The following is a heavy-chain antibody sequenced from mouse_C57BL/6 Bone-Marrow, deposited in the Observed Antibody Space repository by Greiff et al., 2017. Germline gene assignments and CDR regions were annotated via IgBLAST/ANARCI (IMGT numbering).Heavy chain of an antibody. V-gene: IGHV1-76*01. Sequence: QVQLKQSGAELVRPGASVKLSCKASGYTFTDYYINWVKQRPGQGLEWIARIYPGSGNTYYNEKFKGKATLTAEKSSSTAYMQLSSLTSEDSAVYFCAREGELGPRDFDYWGQGTTLTVSS. CDR1: GYTFTDYY. CDR2: IYPGSGNT. D-gene: IGHD4-1*01. CDR3: AREGELGPRDFDY. J-gene: IGHJ2*01.